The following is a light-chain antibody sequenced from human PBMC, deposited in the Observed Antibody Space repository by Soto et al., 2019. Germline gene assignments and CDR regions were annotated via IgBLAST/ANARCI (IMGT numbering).Light chain of an antibody. CDR3: LQYHNLWA. CDR2: RAS. CDR1: QSITGN. V-gene: IGKV3-15*01. J-gene: IGKJ1*01. Sequence: EFVMTQSPATLSVSPGERATLSCRASQSITGNLTWYQQRPGQAPRLLIYRASTRATGIPARFSGSGSGTEFTLTISSLQSEDFTVYSCLQYHNLWAFGQGTKVEIK.